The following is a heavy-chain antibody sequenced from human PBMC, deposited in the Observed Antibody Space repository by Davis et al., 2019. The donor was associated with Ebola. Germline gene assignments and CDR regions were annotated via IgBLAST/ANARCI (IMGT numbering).Heavy chain of an antibody. CDR2: INHSGST. CDR3: ARLGFGYGMDV. V-gene: IGHV4-34*01. CDR1: GGSFSGYY. J-gene: IGHJ6*02. Sequence: SETLSLTCAVYGGSFSGYYWGWIRQPPGKGLEWIGEINHSGSTNYNPSLKSRVTISVDTSKNQFSLKLSSVTAADTAVYYCARLGFGYGMDVWGQGTTVTVSS. D-gene: IGHD3-10*01.